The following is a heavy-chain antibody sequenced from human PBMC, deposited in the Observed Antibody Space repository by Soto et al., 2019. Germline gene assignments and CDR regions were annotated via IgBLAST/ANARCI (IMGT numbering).Heavy chain of an antibody. CDR1: GYTFTSYG. CDR3: AIDHCSSTSCYTAVDY. V-gene: IGHV1-18*04. CDR2: ISAYNGNT. J-gene: IGHJ4*02. D-gene: IGHD2-2*02. Sequence: ASVKVSCKASGYTFTSYGISWVRQAPGQGLEWMGWISAYNGNTNYAQKLQGRVTMTTDTSTSTAYMELRSLRSDDTAVYYCAIDHCSSTSCYTAVDYWDQGTLVTVS.